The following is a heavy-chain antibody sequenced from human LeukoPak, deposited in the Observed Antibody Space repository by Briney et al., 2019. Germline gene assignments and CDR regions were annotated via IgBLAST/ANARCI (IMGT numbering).Heavy chain of an antibody. CDR2: ISSSGSTR. J-gene: IGHJ5*02. Sequence: GRSLKLSCAASGVTVSTVEMNWVRQAPWKGLQWISYISSSGSTRSYADSVKGRFTISRENAKTSLYLQMDSLRAEDTAVYYCVRDGRSAWFDPWGQGTLVTVSS. V-gene: IGHV3-48*03. CDR3: VRDGRSAWFDP. CDR1: GVTVSTVE. D-gene: IGHD1-14*01.